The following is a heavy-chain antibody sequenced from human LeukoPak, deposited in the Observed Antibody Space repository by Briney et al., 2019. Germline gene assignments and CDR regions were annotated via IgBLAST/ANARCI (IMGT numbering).Heavy chain of an antibody. CDR1: GFTFSSYS. CDR3: ARDFDGSGSWDV. J-gene: IGHJ6*02. V-gene: IGHV3-21*01. D-gene: IGHD3-10*01. Sequence: GGSLRLSCAASGFTFSSYSMNGVRQAPGKGLEWVSSISSSSSYIYYADSVKGRFTISRDNAKNSLYLQMNSLRAEDTAVYYCARDFDGSGSWDVWDQGTTVTVSS. CDR2: ISSSSSYI.